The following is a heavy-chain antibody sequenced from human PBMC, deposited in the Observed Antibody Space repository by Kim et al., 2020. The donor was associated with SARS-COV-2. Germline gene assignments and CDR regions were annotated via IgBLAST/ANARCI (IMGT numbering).Heavy chain of an antibody. CDR2: IYYSGST. Sequence: SETLSLTCTVSGGSISSYYWSWIRQPPGKGLEWIGYIYYSGSTNYNPSLKSRVTISVDTSKNQFSLKLSSVTAADTAVYYCARSRDPFPTRPYYYYMDVWGKGTTVTVSS. V-gene: IGHV4-59*08. CDR3: ARSRDPFPTRPYYYYMDV. CDR1: GGSISSYY. D-gene: IGHD2-2*01. J-gene: IGHJ6*03.